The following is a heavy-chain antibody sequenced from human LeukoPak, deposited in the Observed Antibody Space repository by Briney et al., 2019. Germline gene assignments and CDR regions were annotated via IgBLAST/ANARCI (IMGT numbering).Heavy chain of an antibody. CDR3: ATETTVTTFGFAP. CDR2: IYYSGST. D-gene: IGHD4-17*01. Sequence: SETLSLTCTVSGGSISSGGYYWSWIRQHPGKGLEWIGYIYYSGSTYYNPSLKSRVTISVDTSKNQFSLKLSSVTAADTAVYYCATETTVTTFGFAPWGQGTLVTVSS. V-gene: IGHV4-31*03. J-gene: IGHJ5*02. CDR1: GGSISSGGYY.